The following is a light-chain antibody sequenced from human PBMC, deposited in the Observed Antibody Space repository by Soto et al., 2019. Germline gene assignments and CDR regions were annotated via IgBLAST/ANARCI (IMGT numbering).Light chain of an antibody. CDR2: GAS. J-gene: IGKJ5*01. V-gene: IGKV3-15*01. CDR3: QQYKNWPL. CDR1: HSVNSH. Sequence: MMMTQSPATLSVSPGERVTLSRRTSHSVNSHVAWYQQKPGQAPRLLLYGASTRATGIPVRFSGSGFGTEFTLTISSLQSEDFAVYYCQQYKNWPLFGQ.